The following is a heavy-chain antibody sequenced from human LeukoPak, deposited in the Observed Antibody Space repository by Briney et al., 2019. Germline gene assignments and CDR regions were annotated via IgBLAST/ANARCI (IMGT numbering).Heavy chain of an antibody. CDR1: GFTFSTYS. Sequence: PGGSLRLSCAASGFTFSTYSMNWVRQAPGKGLEWVSSISSSSRYIYYADSLKGRSTISRDNAKNSMYMQMNSLRAEDTDIYYCARLAVPHGSRGWYYENWGQGNLVTVSS. D-gene: IGHD2-15*01. J-gene: IGHJ4*02. CDR2: ISSSSRYI. V-gene: IGHV3-21*04. CDR3: ARLAVPHGSRGWYYEN.